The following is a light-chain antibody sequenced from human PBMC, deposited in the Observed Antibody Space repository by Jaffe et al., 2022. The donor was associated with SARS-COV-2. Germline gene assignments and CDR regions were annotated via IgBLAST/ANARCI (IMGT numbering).Light chain of an antibody. Sequence: QSALTQPRSVSGSPGQSVTISCTGTSNDVGGYNYVSWYQQHPGKAPKLLIYDVSKWPSGVPDRFSGSKSGNTASLTISGLQAEDEADYHCCSYAPSHVVFGGGTKLTVL. V-gene: IGLV2-11*01. CDR1: SNDVGGYNY. CDR2: DVS. J-gene: IGLJ2*01. CDR3: CSYAPSHVV.